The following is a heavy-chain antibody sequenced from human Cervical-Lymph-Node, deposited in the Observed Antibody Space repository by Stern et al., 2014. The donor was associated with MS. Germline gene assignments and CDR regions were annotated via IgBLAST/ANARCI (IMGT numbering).Heavy chain of an antibody. CDR1: GYSFTGYG. Sequence: VQLLQSGAEVKRPGASVKVSCKASGYSFTGYGINWGRQAPGQGLEWMGWISPYSGDTDYAQKLQDRLTMTIDPSTSTAYMDLRSLRSDDTAVYYCARHMGPDTLTGHDYWGQGTLVTVSS. V-gene: IGHV1-18*01. CDR3: ARHMGPDTLTGHDY. J-gene: IGHJ4*02. D-gene: IGHD3-9*01. CDR2: ISPYSGDT.